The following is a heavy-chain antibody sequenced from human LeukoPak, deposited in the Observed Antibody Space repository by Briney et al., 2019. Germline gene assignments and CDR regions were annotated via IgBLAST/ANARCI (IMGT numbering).Heavy chain of an antibody. CDR1: GFTFSSYG. CDR2: ISGSGAST. Sequence: GGTLRLSCAASGFTFSSYGMSWVRQAPGKGLEWVSAISGSGASTYYADSVKGRFTISRDNSKNTLYLQMGSLRAEDMAVYYCARDDGGYSYGPYYFDYWGQGTLVTVSS. J-gene: IGHJ4*02. V-gene: IGHV3-23*01. D-gene: IGHD5-18*01. CDR3: ARDDGGYSYGPYYFDY.